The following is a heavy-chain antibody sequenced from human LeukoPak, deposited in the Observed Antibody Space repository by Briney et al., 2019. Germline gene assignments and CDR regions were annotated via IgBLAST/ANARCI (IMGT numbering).Heavy chain of an antibody. Sequence: PSETLSLTCTVSGGSISSYYWSWIRQPPGKGLEWIGYIYYSGSTNYNPSLKSRVTISVDTSKNQFSLKLSSVTAADTAVYYCARHFGESGLYYFDYWGQGTLVTVSS. CDR3: ARHFGESGLYYFDY. CDR2: IYYSGST. V-gene: IGHV4-59*08. CDR1: GGSISSYY. J-gene: IGHJ4*02. D-gene: IGHD3-10*01.